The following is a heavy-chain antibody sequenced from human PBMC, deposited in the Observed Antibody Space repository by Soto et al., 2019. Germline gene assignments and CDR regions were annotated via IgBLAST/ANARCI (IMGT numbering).Heavy chain of an antibody. V-gene: IGHV3-23*01. CDR1: GFTVSSNY. Sequence: WGSLRLSCAASGFTVSSNYMSWVRQAPGKGLEWVSAISDSGAGTSYAESVKGRFTISRDNSKNTLYLQMNSLRAEDTALYYCAKDRGYSSGPYYFDYWGQGTLVTVSS. D-gene: IGHD6-19*01. CDR3: AKDRGYSSGPYYFDY. J-gene: IGHJ4*02. CDR2: ISDSGAGT.